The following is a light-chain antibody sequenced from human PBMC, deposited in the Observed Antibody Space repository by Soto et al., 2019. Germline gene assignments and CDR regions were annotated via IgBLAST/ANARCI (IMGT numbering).Light chain of an antibody. CDR2: NDN. CDR3: ASWDDSLTVL. CDR1: SSNIGDNG. Sequence: QSVLSQPPSASGTPGQGVTISCSGSSSNIGDNGVNWYQQLPGTAPKLLIYNDNQRPSGVPDRFSGSKSGTSASLAISGLQSEDEADYYCASWDDSLTVLFGGGTQLTVL. V-gene: IGLV1-44*01. J-gene: IGLJ3*02.